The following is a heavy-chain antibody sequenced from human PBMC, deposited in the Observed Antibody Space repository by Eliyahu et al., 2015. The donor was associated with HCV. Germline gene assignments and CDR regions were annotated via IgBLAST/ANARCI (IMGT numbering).Heavy chain of an antibody. V-gene: IGHV2-5*02. CDR2: XYWDDDK. CDR1: GFSLSTSGXG. D-gene: IGHD6-19*01. Sequence: QITLKESGPTLVKPTQTLTLTCTFSGFSLSTSGXGXAWIRQPPGKALEWLALXYWDDDKRYSPSLKSRLTITKDTSKNQVVLTMTNMDPVDTATYYCAHRPKRQWLVSGDWFDPWGQGTLVTVSS. J-gene: IGHJ5*02. CDR3: AHRPKRQWLVSGDWFDP.